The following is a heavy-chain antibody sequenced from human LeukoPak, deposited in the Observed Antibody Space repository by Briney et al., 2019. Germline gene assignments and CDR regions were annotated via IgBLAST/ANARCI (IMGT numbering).Heavy chain of an antibody. Sequence: PSETLSLTCAVYGGSFSGYHWSWIRQPPGKGLEWIGEINHSGSTNYNPSLKSRVTISVDTSKNQFSLKLSSVTAADTAVYYCARVSRNDYGDYGIDYWGQGTLVTVSS. CDR1: GGSFSGYH. J-gene: IGHJ4*02. V-gene: IGHV4-34*01. D-gene: IGHD4-17*01. CDR3: ARVSRNDYGDYGIDY. CDR2: INHSGST.